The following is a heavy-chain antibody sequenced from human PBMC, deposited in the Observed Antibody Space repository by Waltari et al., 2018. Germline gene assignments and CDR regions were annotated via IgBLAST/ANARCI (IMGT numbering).Heavy chain of an antibody. CDR1: GYTFTSYD. Sequence: QVQLVQSRAEVKKPGASVKVSCKASGYTFTSYDINWVRQATGQGLEWMGWMNPNSGNTGYAQKFQGRVTMTRNTSISTAYMELSSLRSEDTAVYYCCILVGATLQDRAFDIWGQGTMVTVSS. CDR2: MNPNSGNT. D-gene: IGHD1-26*01. CDR3: CILVGATLQDRAFDI. V-gene: IGHV1-8*02. J-gene: IGHJ3*02.